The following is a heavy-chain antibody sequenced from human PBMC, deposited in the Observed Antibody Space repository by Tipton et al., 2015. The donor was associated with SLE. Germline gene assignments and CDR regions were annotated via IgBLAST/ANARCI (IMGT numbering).Heavy chain of an antibody. CDR1: GFTFDDYA. V-gene: IGHV3-9*01. Sequence: SLRLSCAASGFTFDDYAMHWVRQAPGKGLEWVSGIRWNSGSIGYADSVKGRFTISRDNAKNSLYLQMNSLRAEDTALYYCAKDISIVVVPAAHFDYWGQGTLVTVSS. CDR2: IRWNSGSI. CDR3: AKDISIVVVPAAHFDY. D-gene: IGHD2-2*01. J-gene: IGHJ4*02.